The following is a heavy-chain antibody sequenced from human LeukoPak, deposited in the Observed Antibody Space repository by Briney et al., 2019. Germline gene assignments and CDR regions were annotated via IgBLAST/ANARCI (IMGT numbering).Heavy chain of an antibody. CDR2: ISDSGGST. CDR3: ARQKGYCSRGSCYFDY. D-gene: IGHD2-15*01. Sequence: GGSLRLSCAASGFTFNNYAMSWVRQAPRKGLEWVSAISDSGGSTYYADSVKGHFTISRDNSKNTLFLQMNSLRAEDTAAYYCARQKGYCSRGSCYFDYWGQGTLVTVSS. V-gene: IGHV3-23*01. CDR1: GFTFNNYA. J-gene: IGHJ4*02.